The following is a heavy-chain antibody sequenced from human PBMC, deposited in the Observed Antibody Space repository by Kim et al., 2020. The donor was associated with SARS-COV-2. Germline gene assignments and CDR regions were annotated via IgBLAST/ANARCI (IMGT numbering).Heavy chain of an antibody. Sequence: GGSLRLSCAASGFTFSNAWMSWVRQAPGKGLEWVGRIKSKTDGGTTDYAAPVKGRFTISRDDSKNTLYLQMNSLKTEDTAVYYCTTADLAVADSTHFDYWGQGTLVTVSS. CDR2: IKSKTDGGTT. D-gene: IGHD6-19*01. J-gene: IGHJ4*02. CDR1: GFTFSNAW. V-gene: IGHV3-15*01. CDR3: TTADLAVADSTHFDY.